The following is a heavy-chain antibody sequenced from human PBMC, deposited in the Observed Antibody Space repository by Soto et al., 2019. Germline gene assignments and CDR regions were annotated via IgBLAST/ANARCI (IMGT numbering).Heavy chain of an antibody. CDR1: GYTFTGYY. Sequence: GASVKVSCKASGYTFTGYYMHWVRQAPGQGLEWMGWINPNSGGTNYAQKFQGWVTMTRDTSISTAYMELSRLRSDGTAVYYCARDWGSDWGDAFDIWGQGTMVTVSS. CDR3: ARDWGSDWGDAFDI. J-gene: IGHJ3*02. V-gene: IGHV1-2*04. D-gene: IGHD7-27*01. CDR2: INPNSGGT.